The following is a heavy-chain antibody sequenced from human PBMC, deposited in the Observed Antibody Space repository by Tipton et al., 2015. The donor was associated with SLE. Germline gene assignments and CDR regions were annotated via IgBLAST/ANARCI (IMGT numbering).Heavy chain of an antibody. CDR1: GYTFTSYA. D-gene: IGHD5-18*01. V-gene: IGHV1-69*05. Sequence: QLVQSGSELKKPGASVKVSCKASGYTFTSYAMNWVRQAPGQGLEWMGGIIPIFGTANYAQKFQGRVTITTDESTSTAYMELSSLRSEDTAVYYCAGTARGGFDYWGQGTLVTVSS. CDR3: AGTARGGFDY. CDR2: IIPIFGTA. J-gene: IGHJ4*02.